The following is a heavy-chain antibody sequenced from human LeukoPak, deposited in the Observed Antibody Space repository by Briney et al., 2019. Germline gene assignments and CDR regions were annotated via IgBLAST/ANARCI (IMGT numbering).Heavy chain of an antibody. CDR3: ARGDSSGWYYSVWFDP. J-gene: IGHJ5*02. Sequence: ASVKVSCKASGYTFTGYYMHWVRQAPGQGLEWMGWINPNSGGTNYAQKFQGWVTMTRDTSISTAYMELGRLRSDDTAVYYCARGDSSGWYYSVWFDPWGQGTLVTVSS. V-gene: IGHV1-2*04. CDR1: GYTFTGYY. CDR2: INPNSGGT. D-gene: IGHD6-19*01.